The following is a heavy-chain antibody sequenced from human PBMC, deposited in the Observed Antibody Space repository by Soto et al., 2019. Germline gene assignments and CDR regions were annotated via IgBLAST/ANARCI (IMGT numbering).Heavy chain of an antibody. J-gene: IGHJ5*02. CDR2: IIPILGIA. CDR1: GGTFSSYT. CDR3: ARDVGLLYTRFDP. V-gene: IGHV1-69*04. Sequence: SVKVSCKASGGTFSSYTISWVRQAPGQGLEWMGRIIPILGIANYAQKLQGRVTITADKSTSTAYMELSSLRSDDTAVYYCARDVGLLYTRFDPWGQGTLVTVSS. D-gene: IGHD2-21*01.